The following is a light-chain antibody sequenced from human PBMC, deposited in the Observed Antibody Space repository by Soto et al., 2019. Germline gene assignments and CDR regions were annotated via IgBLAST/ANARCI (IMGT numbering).Light chain of an antibody. J-gene: IGKJ4*01. CDR3: HPYYTSPLT. Sequence: QTPYTQSSAAGEGDTLSCRVSLSVPNNYLAWYQQKPGQAPRLLIYGASTRATGFPSRFSGRGSGTEFSLAIRCLQSEDFATYYGHPYYTSPLTFGGGTKVDIK. CDR1: LSVPNNY. CDR2: GAS. V-gene: IGKV3-15*01.